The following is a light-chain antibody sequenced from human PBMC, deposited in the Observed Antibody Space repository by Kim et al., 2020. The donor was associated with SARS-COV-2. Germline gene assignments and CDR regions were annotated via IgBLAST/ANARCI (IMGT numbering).Light chain of an antibody. CDR2: DAS. J-gene: IGKJ4*01. CDR1: QSITRL. Sequence: ASLGDSPPITCRPTQSITRLFALYPQTPGKAPNLLLSDASTSQGGVPSMFSGSVSGTEFTLTINSLQPYYFATYYCQQYNLYPLTFRGDTNLEIK. V-gene: IGKV1-5*01. CDR3: QQYNLYPLT.